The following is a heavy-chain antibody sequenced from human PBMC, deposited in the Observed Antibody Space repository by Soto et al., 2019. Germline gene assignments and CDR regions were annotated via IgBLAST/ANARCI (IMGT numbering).Heavy chain of an antibody. CDR1: GFNFGFFG. CDR3: ARGNLIFDFDY. V-gene: IGHV3-30*03. J-gene: IGHJ4*02. Sequence: QIQLVESGGDVVQPGKSLRLSCAASGFNFGFFGMHWVRQAPGKGLEWVAFISGDGINTQYAYSVRGRFTLSRDYSRKTIYLQRDRLRDADTDLYYCARGNLIFDFDYWGLGTLVTVSS. CDR2: ISGDGINT.